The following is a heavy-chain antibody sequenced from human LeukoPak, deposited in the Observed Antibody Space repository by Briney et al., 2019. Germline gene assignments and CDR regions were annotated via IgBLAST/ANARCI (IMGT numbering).Heavy chain of an antibody. J-gene: IGHJ4*02. D-gene: IGHD2-8*01. CDR1: GFIATSNY. CDR3: ATGGRSGMAFDF. CDR2: IYGGGNT. V-gene: IGHV3-53*01. Sequence: GGSLRLSCSFSGFIATSNYMAWVRQSPGKGLQWISFIYGGGNTHYADSVRDRFSISRANSKSTLYLQMSSLRVEDTAVYYCATGGRSGMAFDFWGQGTLVTVSS.